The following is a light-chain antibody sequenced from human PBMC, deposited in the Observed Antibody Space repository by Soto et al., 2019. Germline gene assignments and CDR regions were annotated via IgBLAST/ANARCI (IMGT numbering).Light chain of an antibody. J-gene: IGKJ2*01. CDR2: KTS. CDR1: QSLNSW. Sequence: DIQMTQSPSTLSASVGDRVSITCRASQSLNSWLAWYQQKPGKAPKLLIYKTSTLESGVPSRFSGSGSGTEFTLTISHLQPDDFATYYCQQYNTYSFGQGTKLEIK. CDR3: QQYNTYS. V-gene: IGKV1-5*03.